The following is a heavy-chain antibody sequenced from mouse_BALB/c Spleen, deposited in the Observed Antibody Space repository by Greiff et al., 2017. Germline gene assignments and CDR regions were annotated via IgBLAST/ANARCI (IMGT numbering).Heavy chain of an antibody. D-gene: IGHD2-1*01. J-gene: IGHJ2*01. V-gene: IGHV5-6-3*01. CDR2: INSNGGST. CDR1: GFTFSSYG. Sequence: EVMLVESGGGLVQPGGSLKLSCAASGFTFSSYGMSWVRQTPDKRLELVATINSNGGSTYYPDSVKGRFTISRDNAKNTLYLQMSSLKSEDTAMYYCARGGYGNYRYYFDYWGQGTTLTVSS. CDR3: ARGGYGNYRYYFDY.